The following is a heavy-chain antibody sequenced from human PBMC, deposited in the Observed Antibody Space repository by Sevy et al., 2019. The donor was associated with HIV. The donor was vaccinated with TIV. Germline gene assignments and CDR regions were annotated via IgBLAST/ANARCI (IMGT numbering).Heavy chain of an antibody. V-gene: IGHV3-48*02. CDR1: GFTFSTYA. D-gene: IGHD3-22*01. Sequence: GGSLRLSCKTSGFTFSTYAMHWVRQAPGKGLEWVASISRTPATTYNADSVRDRFTISRDNSKNSLYLEMNSLRDEETAVYYCAREAYYYDSREANWFDPWGQGTLVTVSS. J-gene: IGHJ5*02. CDR3: AREAYYYDSREANWFDP. CDR2: ISRTPATT.